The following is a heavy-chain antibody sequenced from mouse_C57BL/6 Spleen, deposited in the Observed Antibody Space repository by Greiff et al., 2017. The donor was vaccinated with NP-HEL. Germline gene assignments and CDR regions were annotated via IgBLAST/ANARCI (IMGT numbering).Heavy chain of an antibody. D-gene: IGHD2-4*01. V-gene: IGHV1-15*01. CDR2: IDPETGGT. CDR1: GYTFTDYD. CDR3: TRRDDYDWFAY. J-gene: IGHJ3*01. Sequence: VQLQQSGAELVRPGASVTLSCKASGYTFTDYDMHWVKQTPVHGLEWIGAIDPETGGTAYNQKFKGKAILTADKSSSTAYMELRSLTSEDSAVYYCTRRDDYDWFAYWGQGTLVTVSA.